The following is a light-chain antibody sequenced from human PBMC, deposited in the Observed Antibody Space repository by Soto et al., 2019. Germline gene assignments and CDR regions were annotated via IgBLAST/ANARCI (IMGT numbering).Light chain of an antibody. Sequence: DIQMTQSPSSLSASVGDRVTITCQASQDITNYLNWYQQKPWKAPNLLIYDASNLETGVPSRFSGRGSGTHFTCTISCLQHEDSAACYFQQYDTLRVTFDPGTQVDIK. CDR2: DAS. CDR1: QDITNY. CDR3: QQYDTLRVT. J-gene: IGKJ3*01. V-gene: IGKV1-33*01.